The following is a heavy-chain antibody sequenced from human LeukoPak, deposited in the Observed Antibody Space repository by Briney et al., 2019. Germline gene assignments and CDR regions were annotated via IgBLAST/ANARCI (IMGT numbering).Heavy chain of an antibody. CDR1: GGSFSGYY. CDR2: INHSGST. CDR3: ARPLRSYYFDY. V-gene: IGHV4-34*01. J-gene: IGHJ4*02. Sequence: PSETLSLTCAVYGGSFSGYYWSWIRQPPRKGLEWIGEINHSGSTNYNPSLKSRVTISVDTSKNQFSLKLSSVTAADTAVYYCARPLRSYYFDYWGQGTLVTVSS.